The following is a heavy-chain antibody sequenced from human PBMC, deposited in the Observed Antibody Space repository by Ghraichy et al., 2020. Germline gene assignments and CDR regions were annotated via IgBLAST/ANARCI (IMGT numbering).Heavy chain of an antibody. CDR2: INSDGSST. V-gene: IGHV3-74*01. Sequence: GGSLRLSCAASGFTLSTLWMHWARQAPGKGLVWVSRINSDGSSTSYAESVKGRFTISRDDAKNTLYLQMDSLRAEDTAVYYCARGNAGYSSSWLDYWGQGTLVTVSS. D-gene: IGHD6-13*01. CDR3: ARGNAGYSSSWLDY. J-gene: IGHJ4*02. CDR1: GFTLSTLW.